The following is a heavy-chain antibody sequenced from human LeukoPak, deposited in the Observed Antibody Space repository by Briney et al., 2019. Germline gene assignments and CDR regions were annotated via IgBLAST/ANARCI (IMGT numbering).Heavy chain of an antibody. CDR2: IKPDGSAE. CDR1: GFTFSSNW. Sequence: GGSLRLSCATSGFTFSSNWMSWVRHVPGRGLDWVANIKPDGSAEYYAASVKGRFTVSRDNAENSLYLQMNSLRVEDTAVYYCARQNTPHGNFDYWGQGTLVTVSS. J-gene: IGHJ4*02. CDR3: ARQNTPHGNFDY. V-gene: IGHV3-7*01. D-gene: IGHD1-26*01.